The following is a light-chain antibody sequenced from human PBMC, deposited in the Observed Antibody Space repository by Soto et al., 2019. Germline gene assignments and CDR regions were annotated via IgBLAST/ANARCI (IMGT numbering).Light chain of an antibody. CDR3: LQDINYPWT. Sequence: AIQMTQSPSSLSASVGARVTISCRASQGIGNALGWNQQKPGKPPKVLIYGASNLQSGVPPRFSGSGSGTDFTLAISSLQPEDSATYYCLQDINYPWTFGQGTKVDIK. CDR2: GAS. CDR1: QGIGNA. V-gene: IGKV1-6*01. J-gene: IGKJ1*01.